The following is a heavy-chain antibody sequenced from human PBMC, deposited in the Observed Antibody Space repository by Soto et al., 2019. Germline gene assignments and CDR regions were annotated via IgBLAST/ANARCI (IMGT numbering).Heavy chain of an antibody. D-gene: IGHD1-20*01. CDR3: TTAIVYNWNPFHYYYYGMDV. Sequence: GGSLRLSCAASGFTFSNAWMNWVRQAPGKGLEWVGRIKSKTDGGTTDYAAPVKGRFTISRDDSKNTLYLQMNSLKTEDTAVYYCTTAIVYNWNPFHYYYYGMDVWGQGTTVTVSS. V-gene: IGHV3-15*07. CDR1: GFTFSNAW. CDR2: IKSKTDGGTT. J-gene: IGHJ6*02.